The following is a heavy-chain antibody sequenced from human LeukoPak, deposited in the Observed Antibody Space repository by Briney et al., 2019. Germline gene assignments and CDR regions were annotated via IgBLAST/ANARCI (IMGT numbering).Heavy chain of an antibody. Sequence: SGGSLRLSCAASGFTFSSYGMHWVRQAPGKGLEWVAVISYDGSNKYYADSVKGRFTISRDNSKNTLYLQMNSLRAEDTAVYYCARVVGGTQWLRGEGWFDPWGQGTLVTVSS. CDR1: GFTFSSYG. V-gene: IGHV3-30*03. D-gene: IGHD5-12*01. CDR3: ARVVGGTQWLRGEGWFDP. J-gene: IGHJ5*02. CDR2: ISYDGSNK.